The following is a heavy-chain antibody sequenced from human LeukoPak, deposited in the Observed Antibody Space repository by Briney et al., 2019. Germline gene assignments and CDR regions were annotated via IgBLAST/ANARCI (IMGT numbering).Heavy chain of an antibody. Sequence: SETLSLTCTVSGGSISSGTYYWSWIRQPAGKGLEWIGRIHTDGTINYSPSLRSRVTISLDTSKNQVSLKLASVTAADTAVYYCAREAVVDFSPFDYWGQGTLVTVSS. D-gene: IGHD3-9*01. CDR1: GGSISSGTYY. CDR2: IHTDGTI. V-gene: IGHV4-61*02. CDR3: AREAVVDFSPFDY. J-gene: IGHJ4*02.